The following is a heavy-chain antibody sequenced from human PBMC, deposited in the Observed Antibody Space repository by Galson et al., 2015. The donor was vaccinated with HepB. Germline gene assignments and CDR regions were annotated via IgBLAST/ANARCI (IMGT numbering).Heavy chain of an antibody. D-gene: IGHD3-3*01. V-gene: IGHV3-7*03. Sequence: SLRLSCAASGFPFNNFWMSWARQAPGKGLEWVANIKQDGSEKHYMDSVKGRFTISRDNAKNSLFLQMNTLTVEDTAVYYCARDARHRPILFDPWGQGTLVTVSS. CDR3: ARDARHRPILFDP. J-gene: IGHJ5*02. CDR1: GFPFNNFW. CDR2: IKQDGSEK.